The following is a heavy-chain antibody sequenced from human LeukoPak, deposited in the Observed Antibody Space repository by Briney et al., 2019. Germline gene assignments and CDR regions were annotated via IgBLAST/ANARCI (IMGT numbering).Heavy chain of an antibody. CDR2: FDPEDGET. CDR1: GYTLTELS. Sequence: ASVKVSCKVSGYTLTELSMHWVRQAPGKGLEWMGGFDPEDGETIYAQKFQGRVTMTEDTSTDTAYMGLSSLRSEDTAVYYCATVPGYYDSSGPYAFNIWGQGTMVTVSS. D-gene: IGHD3-22*01. J-gene: IGHJ3*02. V-gene: IGHV1-24*01. CDR3: ATVPGYYDSSGPYAFNI.